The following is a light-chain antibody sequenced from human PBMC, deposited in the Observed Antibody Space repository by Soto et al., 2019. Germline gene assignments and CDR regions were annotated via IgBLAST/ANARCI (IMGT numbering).Light chain of an antibody. CDR2: DNN. CDR1: SSNIGNNY. Sequence: QSALTQPPSVSAAPGQKVTISCSGSSSNIGNNYVSWYQQLPGTAPKLLIYDNNKRPSGIPDRFSGSKSGTSATLGITGLQTGDEADYYCGTWDSSLSVVFSGGTKLTVL. CDR3: GTWDSSLSVV. J-gene: IGLJ2*01. V-gene: IGLV1-51*01.